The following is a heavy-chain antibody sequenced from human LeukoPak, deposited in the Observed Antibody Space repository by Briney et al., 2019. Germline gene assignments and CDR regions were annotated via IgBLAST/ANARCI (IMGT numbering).Heavy chain of an antibody. D-gene: IGHD3-3*02. CDR1: GDSFSYFY. Sequence: SETLSLTCTVSGDSFSYFYWSWIRQPPGKGLEWIGYIYNSGSTNYNPSLKSRVTISLDTSKNQFSLKLNSVTAADTAVYYCARAISIFRGGIDSWGQGTLFTVSS. J-gene: IGHJ4*02. CDR2: IYNSGST. V-gene: IGHV4-59*08. CDR3: ARAISIFRGGIDS.